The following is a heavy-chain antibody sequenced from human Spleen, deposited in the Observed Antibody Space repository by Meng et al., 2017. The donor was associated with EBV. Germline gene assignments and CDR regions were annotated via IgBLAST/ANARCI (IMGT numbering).Heavy chain of an antibody. V-gene: IGHV4-39*07. Sequence: ELYDSGPGLVTPSETLSLACAVSGGSIRSSFYYWGWIRQPPGKGLEWIGSIFYSGSTYYNPSLKSQVTMSVDTSKNQFSLKLTSVTAADTAMYYSASEGSGYGNNFFDSWGQGPLVTVSS. CDR2: IFYSGST. D-gene: IGHD2-15*01. CDR1: GGSIRSSFYY. J-gene: IGHJ5*01. CDR3: ASEGSGYGNNFFDS.